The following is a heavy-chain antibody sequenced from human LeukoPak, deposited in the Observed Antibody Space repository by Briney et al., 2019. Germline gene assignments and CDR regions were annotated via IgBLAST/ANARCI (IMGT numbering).Heavy chain of an antibody. CDR1: GFTFGTFG. Sequence: PGGSLRLSCAASGFTFGTFGMHWVRQAPGKGLEWVAFISYDGSSEYDADSVKGRFTISRDNSENTVYLQMNSLRAEDTAVYYCAKKGQADDNGKPDWGQGTLVTVSS. CDR2: ISYDGSSE. V-gene: IGHV3-30*18. D-gene: IGHD1-1*01. CDR3: AKKGQADDNGKPD. J-gene: IGHJ4*02.